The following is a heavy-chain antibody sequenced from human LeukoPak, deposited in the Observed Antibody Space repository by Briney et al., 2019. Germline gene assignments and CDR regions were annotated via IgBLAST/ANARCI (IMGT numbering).Heavy chain of an antibody. CDR2: ISSGGGSI. D-gene: IGHD2-15*01. CDR3: ARDMGGDPGGKPAGG. CDR1: GFTFSGHE. Sequence: GGSLRLSCAASGFTFSGHEMNWVRQAPGKGLEWVSYISSGGGSIQYADSVKGRFTISRDNAQNSLYLQMNSLRAEDTAVYYCARDMGGDPGGKPAGGWGQGTLVTVSS. J-gene: IGHJ4*02. V-gene: IGHV3-48*03.